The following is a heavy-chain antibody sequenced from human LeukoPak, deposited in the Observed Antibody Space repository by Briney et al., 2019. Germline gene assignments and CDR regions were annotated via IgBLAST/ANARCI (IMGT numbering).Heavy chain of an antibody. Sequence: ASVKVSCKASGGTFSNYAITWVGQAPGQGLEWMGWISAYNGNTMYAQKLQGRVTMTTDTSTSTAYMDLRSLRSDDTAVYYCARGSRDCSSTSCYAGIHYWGQGTLVTVSS. CDR2: ISAYNGNT. CDR1: GGTFSNYA. CDR3: ARGSRDCSSTSCYAGIHY. D-gene: IGHD2-2*01. J-gene: IGHJ4*02. V-gene: IGHV1-18*01.